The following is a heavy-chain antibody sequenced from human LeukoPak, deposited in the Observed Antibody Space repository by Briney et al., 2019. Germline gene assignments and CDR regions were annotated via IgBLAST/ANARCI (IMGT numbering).Heavy chain of an antibody. Sequence: GDSLKISCKGSGYSFTSYWISWVRQMPGKGLEWMGRIDPSDSYTNYSPSFQGHVTISADKSISTAYLQWSSLKASDTAMYYCARHKKMVRGGLLGMDVWGQGTTVTVSS. CDR1: GYSFTSYW. CDR2: IDPSDSYT. V-gene: IGHV5-10-1*01. J-gene: IGHJ6*02. D-gene: IGHD3-10*01. CDR3: ARHKKMVRGGLLGMDV.